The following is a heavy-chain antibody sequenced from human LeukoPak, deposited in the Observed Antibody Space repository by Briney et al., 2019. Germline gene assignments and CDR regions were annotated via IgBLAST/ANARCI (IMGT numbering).Heavy chain of an antibody. CDR1: GDSISSYY. D-gene: IGHD5-18*01. V-gene: IGHV4-59*08. J-gene: IGHJ4*02. CDR2: IYYSGST. Sequence: SETLSLTCAVSGDSISSYYWSWIRQPPGKGLEWIGYIYYSGSTNYNPSLKSRVTISVDKSKNQFSLKLSSVTAADTAVYYCARHVDTKIDYWGQGTLVTVSS. CDR3: ARHVDTKIDY.